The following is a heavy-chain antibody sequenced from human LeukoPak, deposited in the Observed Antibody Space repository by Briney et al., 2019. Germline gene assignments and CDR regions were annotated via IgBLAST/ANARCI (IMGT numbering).Heavy chain of an antibody. CDR1: GFTFSSYA. CDR3: ANHGGVGVVVAVSLDY. D-gene: IGHD2-15*01. V-gene: IGHV3-23*01. J-gene: IGHJ4*02. CDR2: ISGSGGST. Sequence: GGSLRLSCAASGFTFSSYAMSWVRQAPGKGLEWISAISGSGGSTYYADSVKGRFTISRDNSKNTLYLQMNSLRAEDTAVYYCANHGGVGVVVAVSLDYWGQGTLVTVSS.